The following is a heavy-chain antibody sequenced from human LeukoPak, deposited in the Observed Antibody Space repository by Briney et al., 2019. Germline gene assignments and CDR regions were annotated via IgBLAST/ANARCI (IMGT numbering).Heavy chain of an antibody. J-gene: IGHJ6*02. CDR3: ARDLHYYVAMDV. CDR1: GFTFSSYG. D-gene: IGHD3-10*02. V-gene: IGHV3-30*03. CDR2: ISYDGSNK. Sequence: GRSLRLSCAASGFTFSSYGMHWVRQAPGKGLEWVAVISYDGSNKYYAESVKGRFAISRDNSKNTLFLQLHNLRVEDTALYYCARDLHYYVAMDVWGQGTTVTVSS.